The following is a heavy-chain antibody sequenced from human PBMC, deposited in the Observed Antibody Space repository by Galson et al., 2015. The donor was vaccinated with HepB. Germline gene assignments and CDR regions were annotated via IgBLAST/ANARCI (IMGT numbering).Heavy chain of an antibody. CDR3: ARDPGYSSGWQDYYFDY. CDR1: GFMFSTYW. CDR2: ISSSSRYI. V-gene: IGHV3-21*01. J-gene: IGHJ4*02. Sequence: SLRLSCAASGFMFSTYWMQWVRQAPGKGLEWVSSISSSSRYIYYADSVKGRFTISRDNAKKSLYLQMNSLRAEDTAVYYCARDPGYSSGWQDYYFDYWGQGTLVTVSS. D-gene: IGHD6-19*01.